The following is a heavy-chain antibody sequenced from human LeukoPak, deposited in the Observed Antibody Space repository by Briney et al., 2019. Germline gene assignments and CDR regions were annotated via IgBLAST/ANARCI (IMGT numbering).Heavy chain of an antibody. J-gene: IGHJ4*02. Sequence: SETLSLTCTVSGGSISSYYWSWIRQPPGKGLEWVGYIYHSGSTNYNPSLKSRVTISVDTYKNQFSLKLSSVTAADTAVYYCTSLYSSGWYRGDIWGQGTLVTVSS. CDR2: IYHSGST. D-gene: IGHD6-19*01. CDR1: GGSISSYY. V-gene: IGHV4-59*01. CDR3: TSLYSSGWYRGDI.